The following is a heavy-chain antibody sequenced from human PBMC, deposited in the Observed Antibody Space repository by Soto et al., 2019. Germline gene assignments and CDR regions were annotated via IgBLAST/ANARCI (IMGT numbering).Heavy chain of an antibody. CDR3: ARDYYASGSLFY. Sequence: PSETLSLTCTVSGGSISSGDYYWGWIRQPPGKGLEWIGYISYTGYTYYNPSLQSRVTMSVDTSKNHFSLKLTSVTAADTAVYYCARDYYASGSLFYWGQGTLVTVSS. D-gene: IGHD3-10*01. CDR1: GGSISSGDYY. V-gene: IGHV4-30-4*01. J-gene: IGHJ4*02. CDR2: ISYTGYT.